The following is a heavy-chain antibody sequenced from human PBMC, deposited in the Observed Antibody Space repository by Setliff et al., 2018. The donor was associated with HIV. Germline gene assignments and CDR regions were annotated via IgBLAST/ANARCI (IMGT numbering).Heavy chain of an antibody. CDR1: GASFTSYY. J-gene: IGHJ5*02. Sequence: SETLSLTCTVSGASFTSYYWSWIRQPSGKGLEWIGFIYYSGATNYLPSLKSRVTMSLDTSKNQFSLKMTSVTAADTALYYCSNWNTTIDEDAWGQGTLVTVSS. D-gene: IGHD1-1*01. CDR3: SNWNTTIDEDA. V-gene: IGHV4-59*04. CDR2: IYYSGAT.